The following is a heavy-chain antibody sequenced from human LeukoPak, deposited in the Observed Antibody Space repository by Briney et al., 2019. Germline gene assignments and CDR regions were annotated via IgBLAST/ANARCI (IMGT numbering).Heavy chain of an antibody. CDR3: AKDSWEVGATSEIDY. J-gene: IGHJ4*02. CDR1: GFTFSSYG. D-gene: IGHD1-26*01. CDR2: IRYDGTNK. V-gene: IGHV3-30*02. Sequence: GGSLRLSCAASGFTFSSYGMHWVRQAPGKGLEWVAFIRYDGTNKYYAGSVKGRFTISRDNSKNTLYLQMNSLRAEDTAVYYCAKDSWEVGATSEIDYWGQGTLVTVSS.